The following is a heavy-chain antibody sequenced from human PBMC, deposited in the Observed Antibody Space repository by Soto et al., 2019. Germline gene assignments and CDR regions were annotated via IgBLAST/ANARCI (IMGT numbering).Heavy chain of an antibody. J-gene: IGHJ5*02. CDR3: SRGGRHMDSRFDP. CDR1: GFTFSDYY. Sequence: QVQLVESGGGLVKPGGSLRLSCAASGFTFSDYYMSWIRQAPGKGLEWVSYISSSGSTIYYADSVTGRVTISRDNAKNSMYLQMNKRRAEDTAVDYCSRGGRHMDSRFDPWGQGTLVTVSS. D-gene: IGHD2-21*01. V-gene: IGHV3-11*01. CDR2: ISSSGSTI.